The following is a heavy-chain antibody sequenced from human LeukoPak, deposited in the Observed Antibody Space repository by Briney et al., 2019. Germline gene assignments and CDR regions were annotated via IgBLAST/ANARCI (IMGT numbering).Heavy chain of an antibody. CDR2: IYYSGST. Sequence: PSQTLSLTCTVSGGSISSGDYYWRWIRQPPGKGLEWIGYIYYSGSTYYNPSLKSRVTISVDTSKNQFSLKLSSVTAADTAVYFCARGAPRRDYYYYYMDVWGKGTTVTVSS. V-gene: IGHV4-30-4*08. J-gene: IGHJ6*03. CDR1: GGSISSGDYY. CDR3: ARGAPRRDYYYYYMDV.